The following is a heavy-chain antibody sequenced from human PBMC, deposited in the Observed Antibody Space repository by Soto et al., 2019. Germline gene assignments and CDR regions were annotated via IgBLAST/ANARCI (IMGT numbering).Heavy chain of an antibody. Sequence: PSETLSLTCTVSGGSVSSGSYYWSWIRQPPGKGLEWIGYIYYSGSTNYNPSLKSRVTISVDTSKNQFSLKLSSVTAADTAVYYCARSEPAAHVQTFDPWGQGTLVTVSS. CDR1: GGSVSSGSYY. CDR2: IYYSGST. V-gene: IGHV4-61*01. J-gene: IGHJ5*02. CDR3: ARSEPAAHVQTFDP. D-gene: IGHD2-2*01.